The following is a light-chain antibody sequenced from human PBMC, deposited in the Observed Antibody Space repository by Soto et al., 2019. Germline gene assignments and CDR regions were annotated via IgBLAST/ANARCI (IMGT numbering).Light chain of an antibody. J-gene: IGKJ2*01. CDR1: QRLLHSDGFHY. Sequence: DIVMTHSPLSLPVTPGEPASIFCRSNQRLLHSDGFHYLDWYLQKPGQSRLLLISLGSNRAYGVPDRLSGSASGTDFTLQINKVEAEDVGVYYCMQPQTPYTFGQGTKLEIK. CDR3: MQPQTPYT. V-gene: IGKV2-28*01. CDR2: LGS.